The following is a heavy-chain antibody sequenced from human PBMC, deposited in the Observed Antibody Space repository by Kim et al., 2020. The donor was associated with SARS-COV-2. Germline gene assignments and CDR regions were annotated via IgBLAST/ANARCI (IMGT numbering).Heavy chain of an antibody. CDR1: GFTFSSYG. Sequence: GGSLRLSCAASGFTFSSYGMHWVRQAPGKGLEWVAVISYDGSNRYYADSVKGRFTISRDNSKNTLYLQMNSLRAEDTAVYYCARDQGYGSGSYYITPLIGYWGRGTLFTVPS. J-gene: IGHJ4*02. V-gene: IGHV3-33*05. D-gene: IGHD3-10*01. CDR2: ISYDGSNR. CDR3: ARDQGYGSGSYYITPLIGY.